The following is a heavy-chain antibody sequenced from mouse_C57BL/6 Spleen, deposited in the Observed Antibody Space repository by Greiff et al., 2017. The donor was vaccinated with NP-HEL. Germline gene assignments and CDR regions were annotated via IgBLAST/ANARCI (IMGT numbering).Heavy chain of an antibody. Sequence: EVQLQQSGPELVKPGASVKIPCKASGYTFTDYNMDWVKQSHGKSLEWIGDIYPNNGGTIYNQKFKGKATLTVDKSSSTAYMELRSLTSEDTAVYDGARGRLLGGRGSFADGSQGTTLSVSS. CDR1: GYTFTDYN. V-gene: IGHV1-18*01. J-gene: IGHJ2*01. D-gene: IGHD1-2*01. CDR3: ARGRLLGGRGSFAD. CDR2: IYPNNGGT.